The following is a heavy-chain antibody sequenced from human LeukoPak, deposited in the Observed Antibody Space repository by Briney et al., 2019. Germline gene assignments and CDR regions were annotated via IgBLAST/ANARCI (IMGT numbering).Heavy chain of an antibody. CDR2: IIPIFGTA. CDR1: GGTFSSYA. D-gene: IGHD6-19*01. V-gene: IGHV1-69*05. J-gene: IGHJ3*02. CDR3: HSSGWYDAFDI. Sequence: SVKVSCKASGGTFSSYAISWVRQAPGQGLEWMGGIIPIFGTANYAQKFQGRVTITRNTSISTAYMELSSLGSEDTAVYYCHSSGWYDAFDIWGQGTMVTVSS.